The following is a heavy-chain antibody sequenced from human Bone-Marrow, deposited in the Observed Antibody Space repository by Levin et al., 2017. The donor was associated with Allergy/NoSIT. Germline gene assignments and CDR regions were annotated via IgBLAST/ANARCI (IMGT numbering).Heavy chain of an antibody. CDR3: ASLQWLEGDYYFDY. J-gene: IGHJ4*02. V-gene: IGHV4-31*03. CDR1: GGSISSNAYY. Sequence: PSETLSLTCTVSGGSISSNAYYWSWIRQHPEKGLEWIGYLFYSGTTYYNPSLKSRVTMSVDTSKNQFSLKLSSVTAADTALYYCASLQWLEGDYYFDYWGQGTLVTVSS. CDR2: LFYSGTT. D-gene: IGHD6-19*01.